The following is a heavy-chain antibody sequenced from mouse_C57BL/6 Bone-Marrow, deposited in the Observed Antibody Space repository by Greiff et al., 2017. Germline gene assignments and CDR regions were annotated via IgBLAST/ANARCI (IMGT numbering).Heavy chain of an antibody. CDR3: ARRGMVTKAY. J-gene: IGHJ3*01. Sequence: EVNLVESGGGLVKPGGSLKLSCAASGFTFSSYTMSWVRQTPDKRLEWVATISSGGSYTYYPDMVKGRFTISRDNAKNTLYLQMSSLKSEDTAMYYCARRGMVTKAYWGQGTLVTVSA. D-gene: IGHD2-10*02. V-gene: IGHV5-6*03. CDR2: ISSGGSYT. CDR1: GFTFSSYT.